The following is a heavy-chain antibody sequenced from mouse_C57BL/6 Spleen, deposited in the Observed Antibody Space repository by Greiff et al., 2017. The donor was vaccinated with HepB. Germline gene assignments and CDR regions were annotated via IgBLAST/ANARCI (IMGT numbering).Heavy chain of an antibody. CDR3: ARSGYYGNYQDAMDY. J-gene: IGHJ4*01. CDR2: INPNNGGT. V-gene: IGHV1-26*01. D-gene: IGHD2-1*01. Sequence: VQLQQSGPELVKPGASVKISCKASGYTFTDYYMNWVKQSHGKSLEWIGDINPNNGGTSYNQKFKGKATLTVDKSSSTAYMELRSLTSEDSAVYYCARSGYYGNYQDAMDYWGQGTSVTVSS. CDR1: GYTFTDYY.